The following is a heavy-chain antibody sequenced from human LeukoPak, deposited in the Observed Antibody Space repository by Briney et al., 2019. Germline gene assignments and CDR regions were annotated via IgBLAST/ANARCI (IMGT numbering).Heavy chain of an antibody. D-gene: IGHD6-19*01. Sequence: GGSLRLSCAASGFTFSSYAMSWVRQAPGKGLEWVSAISGSGGSTYYADSVKGRFTISRDNSKNTLYLQINSLRAEDTAVYYCAKVVAVAGTLGLDPWGQGTLVTVSS. CDR1: GFTFSSYA. CDR3: AKVVAVAGTLGLDP. V-gene: IGHV3-23*01. J-gene: IGHJ5*02. CDR2: ISGSGGST.